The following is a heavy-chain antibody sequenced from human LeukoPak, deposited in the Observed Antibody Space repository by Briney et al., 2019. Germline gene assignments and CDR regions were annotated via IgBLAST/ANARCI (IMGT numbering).Heavy chain of an antibody. V-gene: IGHV4-59*01. D-gene: IGHD1-26*01. CDR2: IYYSGST. CDR1: GGSISSYY. CDR3: ARENGLGATVDY. J-gene: IGHJ4*02. Sequence: SETLSLTCTVSGGSISSYYWSWIRQPPGKGPEWIGYIYYSGSTNYNPSLKSRVTISVDTSKNQFSLKLSSVTAADTAVYYCARENGLGATVDYWGQGTLVTVSS.